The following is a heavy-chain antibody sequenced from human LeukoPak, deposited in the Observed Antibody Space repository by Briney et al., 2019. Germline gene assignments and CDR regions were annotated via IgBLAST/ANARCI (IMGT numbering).Heavy chain of an antibody. CDR1: GDSVSSNSAA. Sequence: SQTLSLTCVISGDSVSSNSAAWNWIRQSPSRGLEYLGRTYYRSKWYNDYAVSVKSRITINPDTSKNQFSLQLTSVTPEDTAVYYCARGYGVTRSYYFDYWGQGTLVTVSS. CDR3: ARGYGVTRSYYFDY. D-gene: IGHD3-10*01. V-gene: IGHV6-1*01. J-gene: IGHJ4*02. CDR2: TYYRSKWYN.